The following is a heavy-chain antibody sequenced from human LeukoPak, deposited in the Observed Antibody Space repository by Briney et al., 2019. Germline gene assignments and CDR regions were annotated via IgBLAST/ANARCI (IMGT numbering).Heavy chain of an antibody. J-gene: IGHJ4*02. Sequence: ASVKVSCKTSGYTFTAHYMYWLRQAPGPGLECTGWIYPNRGATGHAQNFQGRVTMTRDTSVSTIYMELSRLRSDDTAVYYCARDGVSTTPDFDYWGQGTLVTVSS. CDR3: ARDGVSTTPDFDY. CDR2: IYPNRGAT. V-gene: IGHV1-2*02. D-gene: IGHD2-8*01. CDR1: GYTFTAHY.